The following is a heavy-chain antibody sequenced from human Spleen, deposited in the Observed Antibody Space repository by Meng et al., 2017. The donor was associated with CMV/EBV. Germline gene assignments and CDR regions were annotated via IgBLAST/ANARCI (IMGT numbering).Heavy chain of an antibody. J-gene: IGHJ1*01. V-gene: IGHV3-72*01. CDR3: VRGDSSGRYFQY. CDR2: PRNKDNKYTT. Sequence: ASGFMFSDYSMDWVRQVPGKGLEWLGRPRNKDNKYTTEYAGSVKGRFTISRDDSRNSLFLQMSSLKVEDTAVYYCVRGDSSGRYFQYWGQGTLVTVSS. D-gene: IGHD6-19*01. CDR1: GFMFSDYS.